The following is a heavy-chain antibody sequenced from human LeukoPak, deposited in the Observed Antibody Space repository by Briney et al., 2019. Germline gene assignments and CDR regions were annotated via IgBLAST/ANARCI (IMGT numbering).Heavy chain of an antibody. CDR2: INPSGGST. V-gene: IGHV1-46*01. CDR1: GYIFTSNY. Sequence: ASVKVSCKASGYIFTSNYIHWVRQAPGQGLEWMAVINPSGGSTSYAQKFQGRVTMTRDTSTTAVYMELSSLRSEDTAVYYCARGCSGGSCYLIDYWGQGTLVTVSS. CDR3: ARGCSGGSCYLIDY. J-gene: IGHJ4*02. D-gene: IGHD2-15*01.